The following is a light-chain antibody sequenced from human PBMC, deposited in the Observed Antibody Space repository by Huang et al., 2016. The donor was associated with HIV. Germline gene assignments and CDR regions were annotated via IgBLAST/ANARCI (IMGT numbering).Light chain of an antibody. J-gene: IGKJ1*01. CDR3: QQTHSTPWT. CDR1: YNIDNY. Sequence: DIQVTQSPSSLSVSVGDRVNITCRAAYNIDNYWNWCQHKPGKAPILLIYGASNLQGGDPSRFSGSGSGTYFTLRISSMQPEDSASYYCQQTHSTPWTFGQGTKVEIK. V-gene: IGKV1-39*01. CDR2: GAS.